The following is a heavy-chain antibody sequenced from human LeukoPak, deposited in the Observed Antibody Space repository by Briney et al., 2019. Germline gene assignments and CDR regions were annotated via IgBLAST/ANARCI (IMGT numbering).Heavy chain of an antibody. Sequence: PGGSLRLSCAASGFTFSSYSMNWVRQAPGKGLEWVSSISSSSSYIYYTDSLKGRFTISRDNAKNSLYLQMNSLRAEDTAVYYCAREPYDSSGNRLGFDYWGQGTLVTVSS. J-gene: IGHJ4*02. V-gene: IGHV3-21*01. CDR1: GFTFSSYS. CDR3: AREPYDSSGNRLGFDY. D-gene: IGHD3-22*01. CDR2: ISSSSSYI.